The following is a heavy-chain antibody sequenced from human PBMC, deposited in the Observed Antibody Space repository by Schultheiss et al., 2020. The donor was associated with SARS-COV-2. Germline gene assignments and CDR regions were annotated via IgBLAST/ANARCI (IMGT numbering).Heavy chain of an antibody. V-gene: IGHV4-34*01. J-gene: IGHJ6*03. CDR2: VNHSGST. CDR1: GGSFSGYY. Sequence: SETLSLTCAVYGGSFSGYYWSWIRQPPGKGLEWIGEVNHSGSTYYNPSLKSRITISVDTSKNQFSLKLSSVTAADTAVYYCARGWGYCSSTSCYRHYYYYMDVWGKGTTVTVSS. D-gene: IGHD2-2*02. CDR3: ARGWGYCSSTSCYRHYYYYMDV.